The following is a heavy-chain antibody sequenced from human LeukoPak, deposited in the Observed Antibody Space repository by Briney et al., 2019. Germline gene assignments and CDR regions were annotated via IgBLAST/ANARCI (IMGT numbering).Heavy chain of an antibody. V-gene: IGHV1-18*01. Sequence: GASVKVSCKASGYTFTSYGISWVRQAPGQGLEWMGWISAYNGNTNYAQKLQGRVTMTTDTSTSTAYMELRSLRSDDTAVYYCARGPRGIAVAGMGEYFDYWGQGTLVTVSS. CDR2: ISAYNGNT. D-gene: IGHD6-19*01. CDR3: ARGPRGIAVAGMGEYFDY. J-gene: IGHJ4*02. CDR1: GYTFTSYG.